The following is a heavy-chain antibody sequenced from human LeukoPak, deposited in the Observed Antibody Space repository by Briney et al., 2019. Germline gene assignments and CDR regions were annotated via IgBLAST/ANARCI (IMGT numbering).Heavy chain of an antibody. J-gene: IGHJ5*02. CDR3: ARGYGVTAMVRDWFDP. Sequence: SETLSLTCTVSGGSVSSTSSYWGWIRQPPGKGLEWIGNIYYSGSTSYNPSLKSRVTISVDTSRNQFSLKLTSVTAADTAVYYCARGYGVTAMVRDWFDPWGQGTLVTVSS. V-gene: IGHV4-39*01. D-gene: IGHD5-18*01. CDR1: GGSVSSTSSY. CDR2: IYYSGST.